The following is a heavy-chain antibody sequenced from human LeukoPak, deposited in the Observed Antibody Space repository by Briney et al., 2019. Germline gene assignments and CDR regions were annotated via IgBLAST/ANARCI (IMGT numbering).Heavy chain of an antibody. CDR1: GFTFSSYS. CDR2: ISSSSSYI. V-gene: IGHV3-21*01. CDR3: ARKRGCEGGYYYYGMDV. D-gene: IGHD2-15*01. J-gene: IGHJ6*02. Sequence: PGGSLRLSCAASGFTFSSYSMNWVRQAPGKGLEWVSSISSSSSYIYYADSVKGRFTISRDNAKNSLYLQMNSLRAEDTAVYYCARKRGCEGGYYYYGMDVWGQGTTVTVSS.